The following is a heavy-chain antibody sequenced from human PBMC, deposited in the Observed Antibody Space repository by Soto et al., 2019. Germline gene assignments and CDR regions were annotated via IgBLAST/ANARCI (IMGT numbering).Heavy chain of an antibody. Sequence: QITLKESGPTLVKPTQTLTLTCTVSGFALTISGVGVGWIRQPPGKALEWLALVLWNDDKRYSPSLKSRLTITKDTSKNQVVLTMTNMDPVDTATYYCVRPGYSPSWTAFDYWGQGTLVTVSS. CDR2: VLWNDDK. V-gene: IGHV2-5*01. D-gene: IGHD6-13*01. CDR3: VRPGYSPSWTAFDY. CDR1: GFALTISGVG. J-gene: IGHJ4*02.